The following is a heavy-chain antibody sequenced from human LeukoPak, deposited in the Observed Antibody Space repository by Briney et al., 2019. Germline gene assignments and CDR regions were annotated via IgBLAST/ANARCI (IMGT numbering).Heavy chain of an antibody. D-gene: IGHD4/OR15-4a*01. V-gene: IGHV1-18*01. CDR1: GYSFVLYG. J-gene: IGHJ4*02. CDR2: ISAYNGNT. Sequence: ASVKVSCKASGYSFVLYGISWVRQAPGQGLEWMGWISAYNGNTNYAQKLQGRVTMTTDTSTSTAYMELRSLRSDDTAVYYCARDGGAGPAGHFDYWGQGTLVTVSS. CDR3: ARDGGAGPAGHFDY.